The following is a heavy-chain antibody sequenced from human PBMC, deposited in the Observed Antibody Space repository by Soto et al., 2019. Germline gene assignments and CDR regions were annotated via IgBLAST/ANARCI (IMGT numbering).Heavy chain of an antibody. D-gene: IGHD4-17*01. CDR3: ARSSTVTNYPRFDY. CDR2: IYYSGST. CDR1: GGSISSYY. Sequence: QVQLQESGPGLVKPSETLSLTCTVSGGSISSYYWSWIRQPPGKGLECIGYIYYSGSTNYNPSLKGRVTISVDTSKNHFSLELSSVTAADTAVYYCARSSTVTNYPRFDYWGQGTLVTVSS. J-gene: IGHJ4*02. V-gene: IGHV4-59*08.